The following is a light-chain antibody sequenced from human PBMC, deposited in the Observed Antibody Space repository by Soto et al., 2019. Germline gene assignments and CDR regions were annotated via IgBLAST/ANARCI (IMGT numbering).Light chain of an antibody. CDR2: GAS. CDR3: QQYGDSPQT. Sequence: EIVMTQSPPTLSVSPGERATLCCRASQSISRNLAWFQQKPGQAPRLLFYGASNRATAIPDRFSGSGFGTDFTLTITRLEPEDFAVYYCQQYGDSPQTFGPGTKVDIK. J-gene: IGKJ1*01. V-gene: IGKV3-20*01. CDR1: QSISRN.